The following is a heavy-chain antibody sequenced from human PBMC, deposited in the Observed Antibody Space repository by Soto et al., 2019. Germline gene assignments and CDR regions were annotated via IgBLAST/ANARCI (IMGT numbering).Heavy chain of an antibody. D-gene: IGHD6-19*01. Sequence: QVQLVQSGAEVKKPGSSVKFSCKASGGTFSSYAISWVRQAPGQGLEWMGGIIPIFGTANYAQKFQGRVTITADESTSTAYMELSSLRSEDTAVYYCARVTIAVAGTMGYYYYYGMDVWCQGTTVTVSS. J-gene: IGHJ6*02. CDR1: GGTFSSYA. CDR3: ARVTIAVAGTMGYYYYYGMDV. CDR2: IIPIFGTA. V-gene: IGHV1-69*01.